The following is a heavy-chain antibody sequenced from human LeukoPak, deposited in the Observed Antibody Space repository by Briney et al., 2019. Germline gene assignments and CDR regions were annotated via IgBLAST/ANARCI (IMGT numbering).Heavy chain of an antibody. CDR1: GFTFSSYS. J-gene: IGHJ4*02. D-gene: IGHD3-22*01. CDR2: ISSSSSYI. Sequence: GGSLRLSCAASGFTFSSYSMNWVRQAPGKGLEWVSSISSSSSYIYYADSVKGRFTISRDNVKNSLYLQMNSLRAEDTAVYYCARGGYYYDSSGYLFDYWGQGTLVTVSS. V-gene: IGHV3-21*01. CDR3: ARGGYYYDSSGYLFDY.